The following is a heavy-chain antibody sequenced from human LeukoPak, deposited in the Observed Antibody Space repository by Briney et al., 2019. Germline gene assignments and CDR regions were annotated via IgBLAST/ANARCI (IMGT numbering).Heavy chain of an antibody. V-gene: IGHV3-15*01. CDR3: ISDHG. CDR1: GFTVSNAW. J-gene: IGHJ4*02. CDR2: IKRKSDGGTT. D-gene: IGHD3-10*01. Sequence: GGALRLSCAASGFTVSNAWMHWIRQAPGKGLEWVGRIKRKSDGGTTDYAAPVKGRFSISRDDSENILYLQMNSLKTEDTALYYCISDHGGGQGTLVTVSS.